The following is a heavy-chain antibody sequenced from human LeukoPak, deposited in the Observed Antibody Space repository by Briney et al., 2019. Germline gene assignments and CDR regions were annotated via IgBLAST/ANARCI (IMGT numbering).Heavy chain of an antibody. V-gene: IGHV3-23*01. CDR3: AKDALGVVIQYYFDY. Sequence: GGSLRLSCAASGFTFSSYAMSWVRQAPGKGLEWVSAISGSGGSTYYADSVKGRFTISRDNSKNMLYLQMNSLRAEDTAVYYCAKDALGVVIQYYFDYWGQGTLVTVSS. CDR1: GFTFSSYA. CDR2: ISGSGGST. D-gene: IGHD3-3*01. J-gene: IGHJ4*02.